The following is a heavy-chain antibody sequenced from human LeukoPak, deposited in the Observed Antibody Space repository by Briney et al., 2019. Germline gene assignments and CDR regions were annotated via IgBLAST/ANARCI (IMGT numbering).Heavy chain of an antibody. CDR1: GFTFSTYW. D-gene: IGHD4-17*01. CDR2: ISYDGSNK. CDR3: ARTYDYGDYGYDY. J-gene: IGHJ4*02. Sequence: PGGSLRLSCAASGFTFSTYWMTWVRQAPGKGLEWVAVISYDGSNKYYADSVKGRFTISRDNSKNTLYLQMNSLRAEDTAVYYCARTYDYGDYGYDYWGQGTLVTVSS. V-gene: IGHV3-30*03.